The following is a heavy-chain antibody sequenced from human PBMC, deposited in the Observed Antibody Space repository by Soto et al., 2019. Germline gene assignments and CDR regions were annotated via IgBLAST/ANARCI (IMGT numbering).Heavy chain of an antibody. V-gene: IGHV4-31*03. Sequence: KASETLSLTCTVSGGSIISGGYSWTWIRQHPGKGLEYIGYIYSSGSTYYNPSLKSRVSISVDTSKNQFSLKLNSVTAADTAVYYCAVPPRYSSGWYDYWGQGTLVTVSS. J-gene: IGHJ4*02. CDR1: GGSIISGGYS. D-gene: IGHD6-19*01. CDR3: AVPPRYSSGWYDY. CDR2: IYSSGST.